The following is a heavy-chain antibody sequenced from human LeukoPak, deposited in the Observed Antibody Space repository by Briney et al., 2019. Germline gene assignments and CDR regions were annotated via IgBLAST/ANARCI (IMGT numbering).Heavy chain of an antibody. J-gene: IGHJ6*02. CDR3: ASGLYGMDV. CDR1: GFTVSTNY. V-gene: IGHV3-66*01. CDR2: IYAGGST. Sequence: GGSLRLSCAASGFTVSTNYMSWVRQAPGKWLEWVSMIYAGGSTYYADSVKGRFTISRDNSKNTLYLQMSSLRAEDTAVYYCASGLYGMDVWGQGTTVTVSS. D-gene: IGHD2-21*01.